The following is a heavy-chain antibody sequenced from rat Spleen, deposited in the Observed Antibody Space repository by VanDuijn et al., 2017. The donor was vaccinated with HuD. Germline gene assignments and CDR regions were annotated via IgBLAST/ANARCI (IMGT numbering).Heavy chain of an antibody. CDR2: ISPTGAIT. CDR1: GFTFSNYG. CDR3: ATDGYYDGTYYSVYIMDA. Sequence: EVHLVESGGGLVQPGRSLKLSCAASGFTFSNYGMHWIRQAPTKVLEWVASISPTGAITNNRDSVKGRFTISRDNAKSTLYLQMDSLRSEDTATYYCATDGYYDGTYYSVYIMDAWGQGASVTVSS. J-gene: IGHJ4*01. D-gene: IGHD1-12*02. V-gene: IGHV5-19*01.